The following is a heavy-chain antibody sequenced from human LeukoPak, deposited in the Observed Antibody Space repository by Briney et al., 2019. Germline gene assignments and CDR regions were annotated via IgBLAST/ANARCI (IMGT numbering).Heavy chain of an antibody. Sequence: SETLSLTCTVSGGSLSSYYWSWIRQPPGKGLEWIGYIYYSGSTNYNPSLKSRVTISVDTSKNQFSLKLSSVTAADTAVYYCARDPIAAAAIVGLRMDVWGKGTTVTVSS. V-gene: IGHV4-59*01. CDR2: IYYSGST. CDR3: ARDPIAAAAIVGLRMDV. J-gene: IGHJ6*04. D-gene: IGHD6-13*01. CDR1: GGSLSSYY.